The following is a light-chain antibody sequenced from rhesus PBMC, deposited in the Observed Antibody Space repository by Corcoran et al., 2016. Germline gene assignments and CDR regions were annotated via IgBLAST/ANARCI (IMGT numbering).Light chain of an antibody. CDR3: QQYSSRPLS. CDR1: QGISSS. J-gene: IGKJ2*01. Sequence: DIQMTQSPSSLSASVGDTVTITCRASQGISSSLAWYQQKPGKAPRLLIYKASNLESGVPSRFSGSGSGTDFTLTISRLQSEDFATYYGQQYSSRPLSFGQGTKVEIK. V-gene: IGKV1-22*01. CDR2: KAS.